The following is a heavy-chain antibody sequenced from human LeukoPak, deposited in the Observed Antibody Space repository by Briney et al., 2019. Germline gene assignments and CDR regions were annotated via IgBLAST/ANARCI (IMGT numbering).Heavy chain of an antibody. V-gene: IGHV4-39*07. CDR2: IYYSGST. J-gene: IGHJ4*02. CDR1: GGSISSSSYY. CDR3: ARIAVAGTWGIY. Sequence: SETLSLTCTVSGGSISSSSYYWGWIRQPPGKGLEWIGSIYYSGSTYYNPSLKSRVTISVDTSKNQFSLKLSSVTAADTAVYYCARIAVAGTWGIYWGQGTLVTVSS. D-gene: IGHD6-19*01.